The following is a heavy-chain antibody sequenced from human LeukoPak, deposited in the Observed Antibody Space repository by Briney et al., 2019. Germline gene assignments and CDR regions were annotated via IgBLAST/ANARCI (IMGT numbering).Heavy chain of an antibody. V-gene: IGHV3-23*01. J-gene: IGHJ3*02. D-gene: IGHD1-7*01. CDR3: MTDWNYGGSDTFGI. CDR2: ISGSFGST. CDR1: GYTFSSYA. Sequence: GGSLRHSCTASGYTFSSYAMNCVRQAPGKGLEWVSAISGSFGSTYYADSVKGRFTISRDNYKNTLYLQMNSLRDECTAVHHCMTDWNYGGSDTFGITGQGTMVTVSS.